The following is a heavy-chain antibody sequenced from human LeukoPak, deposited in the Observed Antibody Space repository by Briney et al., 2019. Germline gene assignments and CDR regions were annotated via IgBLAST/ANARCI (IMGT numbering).Heavy chain of an antibody. D-gene: IGHD6-19*01. Sequence: AGYLSLSCAAYPFTISSNAMRWDRPAQGQEREWVSATSESNGNTYYKDSVKGRFTISRDNSRNTLYLQMNIRRAEDTAVYYCAKEIRSGWYGVWEYWGQGTLVTVSS. V-gene: IGHV3-23*01. CDR2: TSESNGNT. J-gene: IGHJ4*02. CDR1: PFTISSNA. CDR3: AKEIRSGWYGVWEY.